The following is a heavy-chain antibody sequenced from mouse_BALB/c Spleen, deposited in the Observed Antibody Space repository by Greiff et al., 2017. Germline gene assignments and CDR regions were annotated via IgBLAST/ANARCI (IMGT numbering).Heavy chain of an antibody. J-gene: IGHJ3*01. CDR2: ISSGGSYT. V-gene: IGHV5-6-4*01. D-gene: IGHD2-4*01. CDR3: TRDDYGSWFAY. CDR1: GFTFSSYT. Sequence: EVHLVESGGGLVKPGGSLKLSCAASGFTFSSYTMSWVRQTPEKRLEWVATISSGGSYTYYPDSVKGRFTISRDNAKNTLYLQMSSLKSEDTAMYYCTRDDYGSWFAYWGQGTLVTVSA.